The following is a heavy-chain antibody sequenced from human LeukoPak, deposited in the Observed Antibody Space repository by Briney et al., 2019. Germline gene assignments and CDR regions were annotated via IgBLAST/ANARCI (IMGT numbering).Heavy chain of an antibody. J-gene: IGHJ4*02. D-gene: IGHD4-17*01. CDR3: ARETTVTSFDY. CDR2: ISSNGGST. Sequence: PGGSLRLSCAASGFTFSSYAMHWVRQAPGKGLEYVSAISSNGGSTYYANSVKGRFTISRDNSKNTLYLQMGSLRAEDMAVYYCARETTVTSFDYWGQGTLVTVSS. CDR1: GFTFSSYA. V-gene: IGHV3-64*01.